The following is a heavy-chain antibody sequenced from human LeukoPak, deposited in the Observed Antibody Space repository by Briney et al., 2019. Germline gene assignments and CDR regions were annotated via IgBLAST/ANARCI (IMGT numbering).Heavy chain of an antibody. CDR2: INSDGSST. D-gene: IGHD2-15*01. Sequence: GGSLRLSCAASGFTFSSYWMHWVRQAPGKGLVWVSRINSDGSSTSYADSVKGRFTISRDNAKNTLYLQMNSLRAEDTAVYYCARVPGGNSYYYYMDVWGKGTTVTVSS. CDR3: ARVPGGNSYYYYMDV. J-gene: IGHJ6*03. CDR1: GFTFSSYW. V-gene: IGHV3-74*01.